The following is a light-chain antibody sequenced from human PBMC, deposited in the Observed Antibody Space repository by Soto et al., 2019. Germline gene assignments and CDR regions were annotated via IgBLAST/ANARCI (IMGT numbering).Light chain of an antibody. CDR2: GVS. Sequence: EIVMTQSPATLSVSPGERVTLSCRASQSVSSNLAWYQQKPGQAPRLLIYGVSTRATGIPARFSGSGSGTEFTLTIRSLQSEDFAVYYCQQYNNWPPYTFGQGTKLEIK. CDR1: QSVSSN. V-gene: IGKV3-15*01. J-gene: IGKJ2*01. CDR3: QQYNNWPPYT.